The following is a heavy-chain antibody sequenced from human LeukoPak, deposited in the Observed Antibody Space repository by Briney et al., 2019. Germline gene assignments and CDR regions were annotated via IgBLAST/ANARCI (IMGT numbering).Heavy chain of an antibody. J-gene: IGHJ4*02. Sequence: SETLSLTCTVSGGSISSYYWSWVRQPPGKGLEWIGYIYYSGSTNYNPSLKSRVTVSVDTSKNQFSLKLSSVTAADTAVYYCVRGGIVGTTARIPLFDYWGQGTLVTVSS. V-gene: IGHV4-59*01. CDR3: VRGGIVGTTARIPLFDY. CDR2: IYYSGST. D-gene: IGHD1-26*01. CDR1: GGSISSYY.